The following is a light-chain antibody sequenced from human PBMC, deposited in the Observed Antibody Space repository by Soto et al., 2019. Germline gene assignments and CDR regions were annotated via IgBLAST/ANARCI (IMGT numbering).Light chain of an antibody. V-gene: IGKV3-20*01. CDR3: QQYGSSPQT. CDR2: GAS. Sequence: EIELTQSPGTLSLSPGERATLSCRASQSVSSSYLAWYQQKPGQAPRLLIYGASSRATGNPDRFSGSGSGTDFTLTISRLEPEDFAVYYCQQYGSSPQTCGQGTKVEI. J-gene: IGKJ1*01. CDR1: QSVSSSY.